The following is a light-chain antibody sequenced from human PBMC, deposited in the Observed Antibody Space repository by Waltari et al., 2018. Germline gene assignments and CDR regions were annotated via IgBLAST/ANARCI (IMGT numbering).Light chain of an antibody. Sequence: QSVLTHPPSASGTPGQRVTISCSRSSSNNGSKTVNWYQQLPGTAPKLLIYSINQRPSGVPDRFSGSKSDTSASLAISGLQSEDEADYYCTTWDDSLNGRVFGGGTKLTVL. CDR2: SIN. V-gene: IGLV1-44*01. CDR3: TTWDDSLNGRV. CDR1: SSNNGSKT. J-gene: IGLJ3*02.